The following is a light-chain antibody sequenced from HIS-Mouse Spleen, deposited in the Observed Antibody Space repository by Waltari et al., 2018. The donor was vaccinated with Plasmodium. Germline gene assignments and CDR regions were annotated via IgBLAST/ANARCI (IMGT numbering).Light chain of an antibody. J-gene: IGKJ2*01. V-gene: IGKV3-15*01. CDR3: QQYNNPRTT. Sequence: EIVMTQSPATLSVSPGASATLSCRASQRVSSNLAGYQQKPGQAPRLRIYGASTRATGIPARFSGSGSGTEFTLTISSLQSEDFAVYYCQQYNNPRTTFGQGTKLEIK. CDR1: QRVSSN. CDR2: GAS.